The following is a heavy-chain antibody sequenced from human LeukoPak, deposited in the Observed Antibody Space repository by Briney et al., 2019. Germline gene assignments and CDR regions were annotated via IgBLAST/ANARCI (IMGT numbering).Heavy chain of an antibody. Sequence: PGGSLRLSCAASGFTFSSYSMNWVRQAPGKGLEWVSSISSSSSYIYYADSVKGRFTISRDNAKNSLDLQMNSLSAEDTAVYFCAREGGSNNWFDPWGQGTLVTVSS. CDR3: AREGGSNNWFDP. D-gene: IGHD2-15*01. CDR2: ISSSSSYI. J-gene: IGHJ5*02. V-gene: IGHV3-21*01. CDR1: GFTFSSYS.